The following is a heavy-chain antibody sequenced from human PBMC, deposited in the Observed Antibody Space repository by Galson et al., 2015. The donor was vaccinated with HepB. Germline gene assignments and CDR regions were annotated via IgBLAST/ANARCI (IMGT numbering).Heavy chain of an antibody. J-gene: IGHJ3*02. D-gene: IGHD3-9*01. V-gene: IGHV3-15*07. CDR1: GFTFGNAW. CDR3: TTDQLGDILTGYYPYAFDI. Sequence: SLRLSCAASGFTFGNAWMNWVRQAPGKGLEWVGRIKSKTDGGTTDYAAPVKGRFTISRDDSKNTLYLQMNSLKTEDTAVYYCTTDQLGDILTGYYPYAFDIWGQGTMVTVSS. CDR2: IKSKTDGGTT.